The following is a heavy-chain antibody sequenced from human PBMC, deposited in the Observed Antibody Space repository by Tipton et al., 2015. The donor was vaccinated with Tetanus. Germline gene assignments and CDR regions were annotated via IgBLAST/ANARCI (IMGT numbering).Heavy chain of an antibody. Sequence: SLRLSCAASGFTFSTFGVHWVRQAPGKGLEWVAVISNDGSNKYYADSVKGRLTISRDNSKDTLYLQMNSLRTEDTATYYCARRLGPYTGDHIWHFDVWGRGTLVTVSS. V-gene: IGHV3-30*03. CDR2: ISNDGSNK. D-gene: IGHD3-16*01. CDR3: ARRLGPYTGDHIWHFDV. J-gene: IGHJ2*01. CDR1: GFTFSTFG.